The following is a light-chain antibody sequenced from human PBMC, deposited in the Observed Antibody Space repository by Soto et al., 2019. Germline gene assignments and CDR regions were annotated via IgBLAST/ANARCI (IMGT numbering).Light chain of an antibody. CDR1: NMGSKN. Sequence: SYELTQPLSLSVALGQTARITCGGNNMGSKNVHWYQQKPGQAPVLVMYRDSNRPSGIPERFSGSNSGNTATLTISRAQAGDEADYYCQVWDSSTSSYVFGTGTKLTVL. CDR3: QVWDSSTSSYV. V-gene: IGLV3-9*01. CDR2: RDS. J-gene: IGLJ1*01.